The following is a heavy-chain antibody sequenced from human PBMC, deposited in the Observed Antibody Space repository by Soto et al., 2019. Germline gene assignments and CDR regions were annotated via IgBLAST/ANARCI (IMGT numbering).Heavy chain of an antibody. CDR1: GYSFSSYW. J-gene: IGHJ6*02. D-gene: IGHD1-20*01. Sequence: GESLKISCKGSGYSFSSYWIGWVRQMPGKGLEWMGIIYPGDSDTRYSPSFQGQVTISADKSISTAYLQWSSLKASDTAVYYCAIPPYKGDYFYCMDVWGQGTTVTLSS. CDR3: AIPPYKGDYFYCMDV. CDR2: IYPGDSDT. V-gene: IGHV5-51*01.